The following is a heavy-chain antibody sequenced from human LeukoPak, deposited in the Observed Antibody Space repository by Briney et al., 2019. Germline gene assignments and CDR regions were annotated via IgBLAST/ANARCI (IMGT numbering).Heavy chain of an antibody. J-gene: IGHJ4*02. CDR1: GGSISSTNYS. D-gene: IGHD6-13*01. CDR3: ARHSSNWGIFDY. V-gene: IGHV4-39*01. Sequence: SETLSLTCTVSGGSISSTNYSWGWIRQPPGKGPEWIGSTFYSGSTNYNPSLKSRVTISGDTSKNQFSLKLGSVTAADTGVYYCARHSSNWGIFDYWGQGTLVTVSS. CDR2: TFYSGST.